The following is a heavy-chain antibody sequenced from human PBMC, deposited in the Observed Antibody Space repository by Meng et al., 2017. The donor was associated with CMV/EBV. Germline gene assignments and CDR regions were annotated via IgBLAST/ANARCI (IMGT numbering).Heavy chain of an antibody. CDR2: IYTSGST. CDR1: VGPISSYY. CDR3: AREDIVVVPAARGFDY. V-gene: IGHV4-4*07. D-gene: IGHD2-2*01. Sequence: QVQLQESGPGLVKPSETLSLTCTVSVGPISSYYWSWIRQPAGKGLEWIGRIYTSGSTNYNPSLKSRVTMSVDTSKNQFSLKLSSVTAADTAVYYCAREDIVVVPAARGFDYWGQGTLVTVSS. J-gene: IGHJ4*02.